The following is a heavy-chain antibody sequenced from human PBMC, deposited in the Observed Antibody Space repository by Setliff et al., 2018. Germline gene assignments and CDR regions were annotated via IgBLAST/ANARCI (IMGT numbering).Heavy chain of an antibody. V-gene: IGHV3-7*03. D-gene: IGHD3-16*02. CDR1: GFTFRNFW. J-gene: IGHJ4*02. CDR2: LNQEGSAK. Sequence: PVGSLSLSCAASGFTFRNFWMGWVRQAPGKGLEYVANLNQEGSAKYYVDSVKGRFTISRDNAKNSLYLQMNSLRAEDTAIYYCAKSPVRFGIVIVIPSYFDSWGPGTLVTVSS. CDR3: AKSPVRFGIVIVIPSYFDS.